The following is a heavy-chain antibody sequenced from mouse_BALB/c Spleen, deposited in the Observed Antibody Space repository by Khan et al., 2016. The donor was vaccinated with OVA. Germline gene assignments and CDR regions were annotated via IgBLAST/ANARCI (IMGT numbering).Heavy chain of an antibody. D-gene: IGHD1-2*01. CDR1: GYTFTDYY. CDR3: ARRNYFGYTFAY. CDR2: ISPGSGDT. V-gene: IGHV1-77*01. Sequence: QVQLQQSGAELARPGASVKLSCKASGYTFTDYYINWVKQRTGQGLEWLGEISPGSGDTYYNERFKGQATLTADNSSNTAYLQLSSLTSEASAVYFCARRNYFGYTFAYWGQGTLVTVSA. J-gene: IGHJ3*01.